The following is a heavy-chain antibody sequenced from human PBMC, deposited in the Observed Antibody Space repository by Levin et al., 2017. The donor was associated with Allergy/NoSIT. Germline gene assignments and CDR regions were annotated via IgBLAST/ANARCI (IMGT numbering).Heavy chain of an antibody. CDR3: ASLLWSGSYTYAFDS. CDR1: GFTFSSYW. CDR2: IKQDGSEK. V-gene: IGHV3-7*01. Sequence: GGSLRLSCAASGFTFSSYWMSWVRQAPGKGLEWVANIKQDGSEKYYVDSVKGRFTISRDNAKNSLYLQMNSLRAEDTAVYYCASLLWSGSYTYAFDSWGQGTMVTVSS. J-gene: IGHJ3*02. D-gene: IGHD1-26*01.